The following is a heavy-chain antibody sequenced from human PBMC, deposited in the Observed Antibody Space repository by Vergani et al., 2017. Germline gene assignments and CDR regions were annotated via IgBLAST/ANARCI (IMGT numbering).Heavy chain of an antibody. J-gene: IGHJ5*02. CDR2: IYYSGST. D-gene: IGHD6-19*01. CDR1: GASIRSSNYY. Sequence: QLQLQESGPGLVKPSATLSLTCSVSGASIRSSNYYWGWIRQPPGKGLEWIASIYYSGSTYYNPSLKSRVTISVDTSKNQLSLKLSSVTAADTAVYFCARHSTVEWLVKLGWIDPWGQGILVTASS. CDR3: ARHSTVEWLVKLGWIDP. V-gene: IGHV4-39*01.